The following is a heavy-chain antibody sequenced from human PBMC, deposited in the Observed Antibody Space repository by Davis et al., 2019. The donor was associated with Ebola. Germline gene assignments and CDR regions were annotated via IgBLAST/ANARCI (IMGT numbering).Heavy chain of an antibody. D-gene: IGHD6-19*01. CDR1: GFTVSSNY. V-gene: IGHV3-53*05. J-gene: IGHJ4*02. CDR3: ARGRAVAGTRRGRWSY. Sequence: GESLKISCAASGFTVSSNYMSWVRQAPEKGLEWVSVIYSGGSTYYADSVKGRFTISRDNSKNTLYLQMNSLRAEDTAVYYCARGRAVAGTRRGRWSYWGQGTLVTVSS. CDR2: IYSGGST.